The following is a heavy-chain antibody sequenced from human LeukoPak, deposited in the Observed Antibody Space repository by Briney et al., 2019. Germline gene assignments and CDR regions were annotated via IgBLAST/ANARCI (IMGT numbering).Heavy chain of an antibody. Sequence: PGGALIVSSAAPLFTFSYYWIHWVRHALGKGLLCVAHIIRDGSDTTYADSVKGRFTITRDNSTNTLYLQMNSLRAEDTAVYYCAKDRSGYGFDYWGQGTLVTVSS. D-gene: IGHD5-18*01. CDR1: LFTFSYYW. CDR2: IIRDGSDT. V-gene: IGHV3-74*01. CDR3: AKDRSGYGFDY. J-gene: IGHJ4*02.